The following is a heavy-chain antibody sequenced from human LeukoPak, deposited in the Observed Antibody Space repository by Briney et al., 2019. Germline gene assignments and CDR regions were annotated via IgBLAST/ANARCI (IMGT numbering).Heavy chain of an antibody. CDR1: GFTFSSYA. Sequence: GGSLRLSCAASGFTFSSYAVNWVRQAPGKGLEWVAYISSSSSTIYYPGSVKGRFTISRENAKNSLYLQMNSLRAEDTAVYYCARAANNWDAFDIWGQGTMVTVSS. V-gene: IGHV3-48*01. J-gene: IGHJ3*02. CDR3: ARAANNWDAFDI. CDR2: ISSSSSTI. D-gene: IGHD1-20*01.